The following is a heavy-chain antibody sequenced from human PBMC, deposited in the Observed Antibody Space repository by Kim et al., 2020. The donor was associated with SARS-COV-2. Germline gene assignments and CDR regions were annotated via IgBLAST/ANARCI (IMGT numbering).Heavy chain of an antibody. CDR1: GYTFLSYA. CDR3: ARDPHGVPFDS. J-gene: IGHJ4*02. D-gene: IGHD2-8*01. V-gene: IGHV1-3*01. Sequence: ASVKVSCKTSGYTFLSYAIHWLRQAPGHRLEWMGSIIAANGDTEYSQKFQGRVIIARDTSASTVYMELNSLKSEDTAIYYCARDPHGVPFDSWGQGTLVTVSS. CDR2: IIAANGDT.